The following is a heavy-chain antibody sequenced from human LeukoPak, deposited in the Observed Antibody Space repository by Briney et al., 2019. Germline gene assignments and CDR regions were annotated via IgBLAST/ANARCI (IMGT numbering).Heavy chain of an antibody. CDR1: GFTFSSYG. V-gene: IGHV3-33*08. D-gene: IGHD1-26*01. Sequence: SGGSLRLSCAASGFTFSSYGMHWVRQAPGKGLEWVAVIWYDGSNKYYADSVKGRFTISRDNSKNTLYLQMNSLRAEDTAVYYCARDMGSGYFDYWGQRTLVTVSS. CDR2: IWYDGSNK. J-gene: IGHJ4*02. CDR3: ARDMGSGYFDY.